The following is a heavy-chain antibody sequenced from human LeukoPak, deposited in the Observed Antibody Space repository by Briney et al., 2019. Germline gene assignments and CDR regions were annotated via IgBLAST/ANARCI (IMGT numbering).Heavy chain of an antibody. CDR1: GYTFTGYY. V-gene: IGHV1-2*02. Sequence: ASVKVSCKASGYTFTGYYMHWVRQAPGQGLEWMGWNNPNSGGTNYAQKFQGRVTMTRDTSISTAYMELSRLRSDDTAVYYCARARGAYYYGPRWGQGTLVTVSS. CDR3: ARARGAYYYGPR. J-gene: IGHJ4*02. D-gene: IGHD3-10*01. CDR2: NNPNSGGT.